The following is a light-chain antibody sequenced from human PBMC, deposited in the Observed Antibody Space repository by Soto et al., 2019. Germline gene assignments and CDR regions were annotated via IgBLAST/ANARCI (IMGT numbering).Light chain of an antibody. J-gene: IGKJ4*01. Sequence: DVVMTQSPLSLSVTLGQSASISCRSSQSLVHSDGNTYLHWYQQRPGQSPRRLIYKVSNRDSGVPDRFSGSGSGTDFTLKISRMEAEDVGVDSCVQVTRWPFTFGGGTIVEIK. CDR1: QSLVHSDGNTY. CDR2: KVS. V-gene: IGKV2-30*02. CDR3: VQVTRWPFT.